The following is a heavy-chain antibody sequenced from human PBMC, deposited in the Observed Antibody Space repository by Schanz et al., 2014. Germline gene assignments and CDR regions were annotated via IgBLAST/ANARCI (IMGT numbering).Heavy chain of an antibody. CDR3: ASPSGYSDYGTYFDF. Sequence: EVQLLESGGGLVQPGGSLRLSCTASGFAFSSYSMNWVRQAPGKGLEWVSYISSSGTTIYYADSVEGRFTISRDNSRNTLYLQMNSLRTEDTAVYYCASPSGYSDYGTYFDFWGQGTLVTVSS. CDR1: GFAFSSYS. V-gene: IGHV3-48*01. CDR2: ISSSGTTI. D-gene: IGHD5-12*01. J-gene: IGHJ4*02.